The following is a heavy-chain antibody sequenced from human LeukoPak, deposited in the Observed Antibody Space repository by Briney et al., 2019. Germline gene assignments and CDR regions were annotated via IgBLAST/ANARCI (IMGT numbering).Heavy chain of an antibody. Sequence: SETLSLTCTVSGGSISSYYWGWIRQPPGKGLEWIAIIYHTGYADYSPSLRSRVTISVDTSKNQFSLKLISVTAADTAVYYCARGVGSGYTDYWGQGALVTVSS. CDR2: IYHTGYA. CDR1: GGSISSYY. CDR3: ARGVGSGYTDY. J-gene: IGHJ4*02. V-gene: IGHV4-59*01. D-gene: IGHD3-22*01.